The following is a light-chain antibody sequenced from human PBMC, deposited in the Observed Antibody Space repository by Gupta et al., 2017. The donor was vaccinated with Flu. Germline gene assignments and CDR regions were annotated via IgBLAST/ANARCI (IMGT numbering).Light chain of an antibody. CDR2: EVT. CDR3: CSCTFSRA. Sequence: QPALTQPRSVSGSPGPSVSIACTGTSSYVGAYNYVPWYQQHPGKAPKLMIFEVTNRSSGVPGRFPGCKSGNTASLTISGLQAEDEADYCRCSCTFSRAFGTGTKVTVL. CDR1: SSYVGAYNY. J-gene: IGLJ1*01. V-gene: IGLV2-11*01.